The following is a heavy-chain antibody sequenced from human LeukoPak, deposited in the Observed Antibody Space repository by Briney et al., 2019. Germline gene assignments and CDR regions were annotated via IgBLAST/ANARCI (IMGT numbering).Heavy chain of an antibody. J-gene: IGHJ4*02. CDR3: ARSYSWLAPFDY. CDR1: GFTFSSYW. CDR2: ISYDGSNK. D-gene: IGHD6-19*01. Sequence: GGSLRLSCAASGFTFSSYWMSWVRQAPGKGLEWVAVISYDGSNKYYADSVKGRFTISRDNSKNTLYLQMNSLRAEDTAVYYCARSYSWLAPFDYWGQGTLVTVSS. V-gene: IGHV3-30*03.